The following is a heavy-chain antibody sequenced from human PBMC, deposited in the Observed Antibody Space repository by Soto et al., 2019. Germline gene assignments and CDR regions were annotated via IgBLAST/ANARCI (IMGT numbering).Heavy chain of an antibody. V-gene: IGHV3-23*01. CDR1: GFTFSSYA. Sequence: VGSLRLSGAASGFTFSSYAMSWVRQARGKGLEWVSAISGSGGSTYYADSVKGRFTISRDNSKNTLYLQMNSLRAEDTAVYYCAKVRVGVYDSTGYYFVWFDYWGQGTLVTVSS. CDR3: AKVRVGVYDSTGYYFVWFDY. J-gene: IGHJ4*02. D-gene: IGHD3-22*01. CDR2: ISGSGGST.